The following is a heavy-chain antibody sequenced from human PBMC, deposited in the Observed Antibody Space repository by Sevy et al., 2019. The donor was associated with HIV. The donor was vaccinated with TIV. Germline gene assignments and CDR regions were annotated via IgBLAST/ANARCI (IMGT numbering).Heavy chain of an antibody. J-gene: IGHJ3*02. CDR1: GYTFTSYD. Sequence: ASVKVSCKASGYTFTSYDINWVRQATGQGLEWMGWMNPNSGNTGYAQKFQGRVTMTRNTSISTAYIELSSLRSEDTAVYYCARGVRAYYYDSSGYYYSGGSAFDIWGQGTMVTVSS. CDR3: ARGVRAYYYDSSGYYYSGGSAFDI. CDR2: MNPNSGNT. D-gene: IGHD3-22*01. V-gene: IGHV1-8*01.